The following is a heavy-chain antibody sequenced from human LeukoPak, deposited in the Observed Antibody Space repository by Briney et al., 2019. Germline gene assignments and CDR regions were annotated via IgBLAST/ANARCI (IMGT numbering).Heavy chain of an antibody. Sequence: GGSLRLSCAASGFTFSSYAMTWVRQAPGKGLEWVSTISGGGGSTYYADSVKGRFAISRDNSKNTLYLQVNSLRAEDTAVYYCAKGGKWDVTPFDYWGQGTLVTVSS. CDR2: ISGGGGST. CDR3: AKGGKWDVTPFDY. V-gene: IGHV3-23*01. J-gene: IGHJ4*02. D-gene: IGHD1-26*01. CDR1: GFTFSSYA.